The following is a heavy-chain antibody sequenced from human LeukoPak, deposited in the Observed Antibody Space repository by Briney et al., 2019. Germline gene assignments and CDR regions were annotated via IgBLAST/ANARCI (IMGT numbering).Heavy chain of an antibody. CDR1: GSTFSSYL. Sequence: PGGSLRLSCAASGSTFSSYLMHWVRQAPGKGLEWVSRINGDGTTTNYADSVKGRFTISRDNAKNTLYLEMNSLRAEDTAVYYCSRRVDATRWFDPWGQGTVVTVSS. CDR2: INGDGTTT. J-gene: IGHJ5*02. V-gene: IGHV3-74*01. CDR3: SRRVDATRWFDP. D-gene: IGHD2-15*01.